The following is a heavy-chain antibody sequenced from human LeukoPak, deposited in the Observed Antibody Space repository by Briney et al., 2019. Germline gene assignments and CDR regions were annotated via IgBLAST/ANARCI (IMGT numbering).Heavy chain of an antibody. J-gene: IGHJ4*02. Sequence: RGSLRLSCAASGFTFSTYALHWVRQAPGKGLEWLAITSNDESKKYYADSVKGRFTISRDNSKNTLYLQMNSLTVEDTAVYYCAKDRDGGDGYFDYWGQGTLVTVSS. D-gene: IGHD2-21*02. V-gene: IGHV3-30*18. CDR3: AKDRDGGDGYFDY. CDR1: GFTFSTYA. CDR2: TSNDESKK.